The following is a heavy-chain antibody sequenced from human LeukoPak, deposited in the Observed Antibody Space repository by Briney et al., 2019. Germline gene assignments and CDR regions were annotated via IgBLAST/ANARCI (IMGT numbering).Heavy chain of an antibody. J-gene: IGHJ4*02. CDR1: GFTFSSRW. D-gene: IGHD7-27*01. V-gene: IGHV3-74*01. CDR3: ARNRDWGYFDY. Sequence: PGGSLRLSCAASGFTFSSRWMHWVRQAPGEGLVWVSRINIDGSSTDYVDSVKGRFTISRDNAKNTLYLQMNRLRVEDTAVYYCARNRDWGYFDYWGRGTLVTVSS. CDR2: INIDGSST.